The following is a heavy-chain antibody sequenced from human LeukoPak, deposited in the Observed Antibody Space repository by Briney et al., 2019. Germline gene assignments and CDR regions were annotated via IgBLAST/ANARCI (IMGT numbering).Heavy chain of an antibody. CDR1: GGSICSYY. V-gene: IGHV4-34*01. Sequence: SETLSLTCTVSGGSICSYYWSWIRQPPGKGLEWIGEINHSGSTNYNPSLKSRVTISVDTSKNQFSLKLSSVTAADTAVYYCARRRDYYDSSGYYVDYWGQGTLVTVSS. J-gene: IGHJ4*02. D-gene: IGHD3-22*01. CDR2: INHSGST. CDR3: ARRRDYYDSSGYYVDY.